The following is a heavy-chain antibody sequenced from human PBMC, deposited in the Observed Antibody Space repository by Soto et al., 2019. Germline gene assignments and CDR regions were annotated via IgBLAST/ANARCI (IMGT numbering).Heavy chain of an antibody. D-gene: IGHD5-12*01. V-gene: IGHV4-30-4*01. CDR3: ASLTLPNGYSGYDLGFDY. J-gene: IGHJ4*02. CDR2: IYYSGST. Sequence: KASETLSLTCTVSGGSISSGDYYWSWIRQPPGKGLEWIGYIYYSGSTYYNPSLKSRVTISVDTSKNQFSLKLSSVTAADTAVYYCASLTLPNGYSGYDLGFDYWGQGTLVTVSS. CDR1: GGSISSGDYY.